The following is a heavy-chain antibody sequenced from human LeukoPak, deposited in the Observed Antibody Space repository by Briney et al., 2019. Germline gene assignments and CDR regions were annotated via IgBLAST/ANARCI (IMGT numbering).Heavy chain of an antibody. CDR3: AKNRGHCVDGVCHNYYYMDV. V-gene: IGHV3-23*01. CDR2: VSGSAGRT. J-gene: IGHJ6*03. Sequence: GGSLRLSCAASGFTFSSFAMTWVRQAPGKGLEWVSTVSGSAGRTDYADSVKGGFTISRDNLKNTLYLQMNGLRAEHTAVYYCAKNRGHCVDGVCHNYYYMDVWGRGTTVTVSS. D-gene: IGHD2-8*02. CDR1: GFTFSSFA.